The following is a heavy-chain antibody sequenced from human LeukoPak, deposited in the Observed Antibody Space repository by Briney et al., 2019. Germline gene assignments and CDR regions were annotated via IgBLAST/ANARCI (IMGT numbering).Heavy chain of an antibody. CDR3: AKWLYSGKYWTGKDYFDY. CDR1: GFTFNNYG. Sequence: QPGGSLRLSCAASGFTFNNYGMHWVRQAPGKGLEWVAVISHDGSNKYYADSVKGRFTISRDNYKNTLYLQMDSLRVEDTAVYYCAKWLYSGKYWTGKDYFDYWGQGTLVTVSS. CDR2: ISHDGSNK. J-gene: IGHJ4*02. V-gene: IGHV3-30*18. D-gene: IGHD1-26*01.